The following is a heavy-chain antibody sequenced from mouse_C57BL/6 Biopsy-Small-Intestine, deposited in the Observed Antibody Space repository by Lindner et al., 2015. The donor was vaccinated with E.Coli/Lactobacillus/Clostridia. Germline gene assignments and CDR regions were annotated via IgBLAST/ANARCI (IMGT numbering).Heavy chain of an antibody. Sequence: VQLQESGAELERPGTSVKVSCKASGYTFTDYNMHWVKQSHGKSLEWIGYINPNNGGTTYNQKFKGKATLTVNKSSSTAYMELRSLTSEDSAVYYCAAEGYDFDYWGQGTTLTVSS. V-gene: IGHV1-22*01. CDR3: AAEGYDFDY. D-gene: IGHD2-2*01. J-gene: IGHJ2*01. CDR1: GYTFTDYN. CDR2: INPNNGGT.